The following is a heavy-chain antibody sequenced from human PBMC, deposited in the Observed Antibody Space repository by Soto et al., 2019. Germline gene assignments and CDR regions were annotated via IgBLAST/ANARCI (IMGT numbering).Heavy chain of an antibody. CDR3: ARGEQYSGRIFDY. CDR2: INAGNGNT. Sequence: ASLKVSCKASGYTFTSYAMHWVRQAPGQRLEWMGWINAGNGNTKYSQKFQGRVTITRDTSASTAYMELSSLRSEDTAVYFCARGEQYSGRIFDYWGQGTLVTVSS. V-gene: IGHV1-3*01. D-gene: IGHD1-26*01. CDR1: GYTFTSYA. J-gene: IGHJ4*01.